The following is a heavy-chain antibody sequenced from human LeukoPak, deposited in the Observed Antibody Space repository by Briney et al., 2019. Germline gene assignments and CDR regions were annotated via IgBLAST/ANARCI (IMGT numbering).Heavy chain of an antibody. Sequence: ASVKVSCKASGGTFSSYAISWVRQAPGQGLEWMGRIIPIFGTANYAQKLQGRVTITTDESTSTAYMELSSLRSEDTAVYYCARDESGVMNDAVRANWGQGTLVTVSS. CDR2: IIPIFGTA. CDR3: ARDESGVMNDAVRAN. D-gene: IGHD1-1*01. CDR1: GGTFSSYA. J-gene: IGHJ4*02. V-gene: IGHV1-69*05.